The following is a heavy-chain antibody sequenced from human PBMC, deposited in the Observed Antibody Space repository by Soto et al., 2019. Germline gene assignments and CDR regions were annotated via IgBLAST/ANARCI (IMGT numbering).Heavy chain of an antibody. CDR2: IYTSGST. Sequence: LSLTCTVSGGSISSYYWSWIRQPAGKGLEWIGRIYTSGSTNYNPSLKSRVTMSVDTSKNQFSLKLSSVTAADTAVYYCARDLVNDFWSGYYSPVYYYYGMDVWGQGTTVTVSS. V-gene: IGHV4-4*07. D-gene: IGHD3-3*01. CDR1: GGSISSYY. J-gene: IGHJ6*02. CDR3: ARDLVNDFWSGYYSPVYYYYGMDV.